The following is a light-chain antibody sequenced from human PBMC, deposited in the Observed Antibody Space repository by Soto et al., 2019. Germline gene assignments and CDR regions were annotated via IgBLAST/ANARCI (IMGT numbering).Light chain of an antibody. CDR1: QSVSSTY. CDR2: GAS. J-gene: IGKJ2*01. CDR3: QQYGGSPPYT. Sequence: EIVLTQSPGTLSLSPGERATLSCRASQSVSSTYLAWYHHKPGQAPRLLIYGASSRATGIPDRFSGSGSGTHFTLTISRLEPEDFALYYCQQYGGSPPYTFGQGTKLEIK. V-gene: IGKV3-20*01.